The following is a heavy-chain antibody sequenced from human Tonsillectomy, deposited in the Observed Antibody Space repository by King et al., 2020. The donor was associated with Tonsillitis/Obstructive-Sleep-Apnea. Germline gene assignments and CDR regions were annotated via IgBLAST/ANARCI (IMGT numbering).Heavy chain of an antibody. CDR2: ISSSSSYI. Sequence: VQLVESGGGLVKPGGSLRLSCAASGFTFSSYSMNWVRQAPGKGLEWVSSISSSSSYIYYADSVKGRFTISRDNAKNSLYLQMNSLRPADTAVYYCARDLQGFDYWGQGPLVTVSP. D-gene: IGHD4-11*01. V-gene: IGHV3-21*01. J-gene: IGHJ4*02. CDR3: ARDLQGFDY. CDR1: GFTFSSYS.